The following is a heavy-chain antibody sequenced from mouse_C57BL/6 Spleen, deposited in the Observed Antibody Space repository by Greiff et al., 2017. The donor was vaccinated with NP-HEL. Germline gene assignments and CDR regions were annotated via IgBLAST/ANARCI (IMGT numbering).Heavy chain of an antibody. D-gene: IGHD3-2*02. CDR3: ARGTAQATEAWCAY. J-gene: IGHJ3*01. CDR1: GFTFSDYG. V-gene: IGHV5-17*01. Sequence: EVQLQESGGGLVKPGGSLKLSCAASGFTFSDYGMHWVRQAPEKGLEWVAYISSGSSTIYYADTVKGRFTISRDNAKNTLFLQMTSLRSEDTAMYYCARGTAQATEAWCAYWGQGTLVTVSA. CDR2: ISSGSSTI.